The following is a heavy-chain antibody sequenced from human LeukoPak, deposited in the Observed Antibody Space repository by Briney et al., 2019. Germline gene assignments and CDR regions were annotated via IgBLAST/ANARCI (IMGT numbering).Heavy chain of an antibody. Sequence: GGSLRLSCAASGFTFSSYNMHWVRQGTGKGLEWVSAIGTAGDTYYPGSVKGRFTISRENAKNSLYLQMNSLRAGDTAVYYCARAVAGTIDYWGQGTLVTVSS. V-gene: IGHV3-13*04. CDR1: GFTFSSYN. CDR3: ARAVAGTIDY. J-gene: IGHJ4*02. CDR2: IGTAGDT. D-gene: IGHD6-19*01.